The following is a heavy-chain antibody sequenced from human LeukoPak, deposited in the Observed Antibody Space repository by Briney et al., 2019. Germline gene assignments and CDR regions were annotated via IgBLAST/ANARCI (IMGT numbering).Heavy chain of an antibody. Sequence: ASVKVSCKASGYTFTSYDINWVRQAPGQGLEWMGWMNPNSGNTGYAQRFQGRVTMTRNTSISTAYMELSSLRSEDTAVYYCARGLSSSRRFDYWGQGTLVTVSS. D-gene: IGHD6-13*01. CDR2: MNPNSGNT. CDR1: GYTFTSYD. J-gene: IGHJ4*02. CDR3: ARGLSSSRRFDY. V-gene: IGHV1-8*01.